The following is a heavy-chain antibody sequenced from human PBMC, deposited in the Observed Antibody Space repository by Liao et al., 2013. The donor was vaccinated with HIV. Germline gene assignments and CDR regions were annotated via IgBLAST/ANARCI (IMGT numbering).Heavy chain of an antibody. CDR2: IKHSGST. Sequence: QVQLQESGPGLVKPSQTLSLTCTVSGGSISSSDYYWSWIRQSPGKGLEWIGEIKHSGSTTHNPSLKSRVTISVDTSKNQFSLKLSSVTAADTAVYYCARDQSLLWWQYWGQGTLVTVSS. J-gene: IGHJ4*02. CDR3: ARDQSLLWWQY. CDR1: GGSISSSDYY. D-gene: IGHD2-21*01. V-gene: IGHV4-30-4*08.